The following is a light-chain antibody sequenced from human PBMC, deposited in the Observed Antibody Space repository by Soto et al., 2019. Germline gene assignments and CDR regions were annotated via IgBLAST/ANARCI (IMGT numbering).Light chain of an antibody. CDR1: QSMNDW. CDR3: LRYNAFSQT. CDR2: DAS. Sequence: DIPMTQSPSTLSASVGDRVTITCRASQSMNDWLAWDQQKPGKAPKVLIYDASSLQSGVPSRFSGSGSGTEFTLTIDSLQPDDVATYYCLRYNAFSQTFGQGTKVEI. V-gene: IGKV1-5*01. J-gene: IGKJ1*01.